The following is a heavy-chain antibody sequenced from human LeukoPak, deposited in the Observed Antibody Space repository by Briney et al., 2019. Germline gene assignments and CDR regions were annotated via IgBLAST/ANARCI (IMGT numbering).Heavy chain of an antibody. CDR1: GFTFSGYG. V-gene: IGHV3-30*02. D-gene: IGHD2-15*01. Sequence: GGSLRLSCAASGFTFSGYGMHWVRQAPGKGLEWVAFIRFDGSNRYYADSVKDQFTISRDNSKNTWYLQMNSLRAEDTAVYYCARDLYCRGVSCYFGQGTLVTVSS. J-gene: IGHJ4*02. CDR2: IRFDGSNR. CDR3: ARDLYCRGVSCY.